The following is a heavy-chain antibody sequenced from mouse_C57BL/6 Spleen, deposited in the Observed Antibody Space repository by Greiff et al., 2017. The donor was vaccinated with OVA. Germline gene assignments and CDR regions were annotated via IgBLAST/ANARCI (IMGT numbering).Heavy chain of an antibody. D-gene: IGHD4-1*01. J-gene: IGHJ4*01. V-gene: IGHV2-2*01. Sequence: QVQLKESGPGLVQPSQSLSITCTASGFSLTSYGVHWVRQSPGKGLEWLGVIWSGGGTAYNAAFISRLSISKDNSKNKVFFKMNSLQADDTAIYYCAREWDEGYALDYWGQGTSVTVSA. CDR3: AREWDEGYALDY. CDR1: GFSLTSYG. CDR2: IWSGGGT.